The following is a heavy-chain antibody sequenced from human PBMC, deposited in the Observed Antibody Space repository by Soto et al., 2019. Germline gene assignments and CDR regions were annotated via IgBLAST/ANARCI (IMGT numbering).Heavy chain of an antibody. CDR3: ARDAAVAGISILDY. Sequence: QVQLVQSGAEVKKPGSSVKVSCKASGGTFSSYAISWVRQAPGQGLEWMGGIIPIFGTANYAQKIQGRVTXTADASTSTGYVHLSSLRSEDTDVYYCARDAAVAGISILDYWGQGTLVT. D-gene: IGHD6-19*01. J-gene: IGHJ4*02. V-gene: IGHV1-69*12. CDR2: IIPIFGTA. CDR1: GGTFSSYA.